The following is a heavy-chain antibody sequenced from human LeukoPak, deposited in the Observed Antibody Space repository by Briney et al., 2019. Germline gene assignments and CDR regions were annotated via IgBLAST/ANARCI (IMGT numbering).Heavy chain of an antibody. D-gene: IGHD2-15*01. CDR3: ARPLGYCSGGSCYSCGYFDY. J-gene: IGHJ4*02. Sequence: GSLRLSCAASGFTFSRYWMSWVRQAPGKGLEWVANIKQDGSETYYADSVKGRFTISRDNAKNSLFLQINSLSAEDTAVYYCARPLGYCSGGSCYSCGYFDYWGQGTLVTVSS. V-gene: IGHV3-7*04. CDR1: GFTFSRYW. CDR2: IKQDGSET.